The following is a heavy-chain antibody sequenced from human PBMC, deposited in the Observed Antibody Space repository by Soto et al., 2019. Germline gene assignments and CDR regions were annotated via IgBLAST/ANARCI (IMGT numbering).Heavy chain of an antibody. CDR2: INHSGST. CDR1: GDSLSGYY. J-gene: IGHJ4*01. Sequence: QVQLKQWGAGLLEPSETLSLTCAVYGDSLSGYYWSWIRQPPGKGPEWIGEINHSGSTNYNPSLKSRVTISVDTSKNQFSLKVTSMTAADTAVYYCARGRGEGYCSRTCCYGYWGHGTLVTVSS. V-gene: IGHV4-34*01. D-gene: IGHD2-2*01. CDR3: ARGRGEGYCSRTCCYGY.